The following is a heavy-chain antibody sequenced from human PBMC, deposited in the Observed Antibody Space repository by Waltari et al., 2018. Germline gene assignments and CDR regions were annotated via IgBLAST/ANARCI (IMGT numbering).Heavy chain of an antibody. Sequence: EVQLVESGGGLVKPGGSLRLSCAASGFTFSSYSMNWVRHAPGKGLEWVSSISSSSSYIYYADSVKGRFTISRDNAKNSLYLQMNSLRAEDTAVYYCARLGSGWLPENWGQGTLVTVSS. J-gene: IGHJ4*02. CDR2: ISSSSSYI. D-gene: IGHD6-19*01. V-gene: IGHV3-21*01. CDR3: ARLGSGWLPEN. CDR1: GFTFSSYS.